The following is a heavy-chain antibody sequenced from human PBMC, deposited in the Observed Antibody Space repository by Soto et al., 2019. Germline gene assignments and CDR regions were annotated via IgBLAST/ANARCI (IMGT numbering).Heavy chain of an antibody. CDR1: GGSISSGGYY. V-gene: IGHV4-31*03. Sequence: SETLSLTCTVSGGSISSGGYYWSWIRQHPGKGLEWIGYIYYSGSTYYNPSLKSRVTISVDTSKNQFSLKLSSVTAADTAVYYCARTRPDIATGYRPVAFDIWGQGTRVTV. CDR2: IYYSGST. D-gene: IGHD3-9*01. J-gene: IGHJ3*02. CDR3: ARTRPDIATGYRPVAFDI.